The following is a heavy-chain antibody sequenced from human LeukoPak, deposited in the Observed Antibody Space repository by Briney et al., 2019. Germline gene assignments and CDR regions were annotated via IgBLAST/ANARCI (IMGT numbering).Heavy chain of an antibody. J-gene: IGHJ4*02. CDR2: ISRSGGGT. V-gene: IGHV3-23*01. CDR3: AKRGVVIRVVLVAFHKEAYYFDS. D-gene: IGHD3-10*01. CDR1: GITLSNYS. Sequence: GGSLTLSCAVSGITLSNYSMSWVRQAPGEGLEWVAGISRSGGGTVYADSVKGRFTISRDNPKNTQYLRMSRLRAEDTAVYFCAKRGVVIRVVLVAFHKEAYYFDSWGQGALVTVSS.